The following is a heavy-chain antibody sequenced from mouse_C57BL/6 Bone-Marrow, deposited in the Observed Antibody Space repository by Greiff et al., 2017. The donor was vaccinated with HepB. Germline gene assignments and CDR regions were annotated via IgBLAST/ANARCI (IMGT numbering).Heavy chain of an antibody. Sequence: QVQLQQPGAELVKPGASVKLSCKASGYTFTSYWMQWVKQRPGQGLEWIGEIDPSDSYTNYNQKFKGKATLTVDTSSSTAYMQLSSLTSEDSAVYYCAREEYYGSSAWFAYWGQGTLVTVSA. CDR1: GYTFTSYW. D-gene: IGHD1-1*01. CDR3: AREEYYGSSAWFAY. CDR2: IDPSDSYT. V-gene: IGHV1-50*01. J-gene: IGHJ3*01.